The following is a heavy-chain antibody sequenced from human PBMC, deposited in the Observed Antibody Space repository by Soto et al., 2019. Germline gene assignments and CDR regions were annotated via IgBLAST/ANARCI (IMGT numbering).Heavy chain of an antibody. CDR1: GFTFSSYG. Sequence: PGGSLRLSCAASGFTFSSYGMHWVRQAPAKGLEWVAVISRTSSTKYYADSVKGRFTISRDNAKDSLYLQMSSLRDEDTAVYYCARDFVVVPAAIRSRHYYYYGMDVWGQGTTVTVSS. J-gene: IGHJ6*02. CDR3: ARDFVVVPAAIRSRHYYYYGMDV. V-gene: IGHV3-48*02. CDR2: ISRTSSTK. D-gene: IGHD2-2*02.